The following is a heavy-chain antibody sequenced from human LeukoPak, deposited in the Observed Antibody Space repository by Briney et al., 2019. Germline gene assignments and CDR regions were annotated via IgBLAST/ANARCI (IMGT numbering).Heavy chain of an antibody. D-gene: IGHD2-21*02. CDR1: GFTFSSYW. V-gene: IGHV3-7*01. CDR3: ARNGYCGGDCYFTY. Sequence: PGGSLRLSCAASGFTFSSYWMSWVRQAPGKGLEWVANIKQDGSEKYYVDSVKGRFTISRDNAKNSLYLQMNSLRAEDTAVYYCARNGYCGGDCYFTYWGQGTLVTVSS. CDR2: IKQDGSEK. J-gene: IGHJ4*02.